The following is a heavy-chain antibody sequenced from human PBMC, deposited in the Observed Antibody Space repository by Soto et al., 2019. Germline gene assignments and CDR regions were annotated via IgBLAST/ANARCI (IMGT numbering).Heavy chain of an antibody. CDR2: INHSGST. CDR3: ARGWGSGVFDY. D-gene: IGHD6-19*01. J-gene: IGHJ4*02. V-gene: IGHV4-34*01. Sequence: QVQLQQWGAGLLKPSETLSLTCAVYGGSFSGYFWNWIRQPPGKGLEWIGEINHSGSTNYNPSLKSRVTISVDTSKNQFSLKLSSVTAAGTAVYYCARGWGSGVFDYWGQGTLVTVSS. CDR1: GGSFSGYF.